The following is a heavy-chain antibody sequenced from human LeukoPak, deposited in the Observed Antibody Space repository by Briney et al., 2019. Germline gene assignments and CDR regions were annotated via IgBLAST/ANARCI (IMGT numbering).Heavy chain of an antibody. Sequence: GGSLRLSCAASGFTFSSYGMHWVRQAPGKGLEWVAVISYDGSNKYYADSVKGRFTISRDNSKNTLYLQMNSLRAEDTAVYYCAAGAAAYLYSSSSPTHFDYWGQGTLVTVSS. CDR2: ISYDGSNK. J-gene: IGHJ4*02. CDR1: GFTFSSYG. V-gene: IGHV3-30*03. D-gene: IGHD6-6*01. CDR3: AAGAAAYLYSSSSPTHFDY.